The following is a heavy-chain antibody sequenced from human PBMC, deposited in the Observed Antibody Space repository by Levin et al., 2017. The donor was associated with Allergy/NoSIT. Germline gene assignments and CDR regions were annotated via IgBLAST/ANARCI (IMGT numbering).Heavy chain of an antibody. Sequence: SETLSLTCAVSGVSISSGGYYWSWIRQHPGKGLEWIGYIYYSGSTYYNPSLKSRVTISVDTSKNQFSLKLSSVTAADTAVYYCARDIGVRLGEVSVILDYWGQGTLVTVSS. V-gene: IGHV4-31*11. D-gene: IGHD3-16*02. J-gene: IGHJ4*02. CDR2: IYYSGST. CDR1: GVSISSGGYY. CDR3: ARDIGVRLGEVSVILDY.